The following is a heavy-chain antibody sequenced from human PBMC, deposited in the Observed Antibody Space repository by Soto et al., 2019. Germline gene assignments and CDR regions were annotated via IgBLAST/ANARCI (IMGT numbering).Heavy chain of an antibody. D-gene: IGHD3-10*01. CDR3: ARAQFYSGSGRYNNLMFDP. CDR1: GGSISAAGDS. J-gene: IGHJ5*02. Sequence: PSETLSLTCAVSGGSISAAGDSWSWIRQPPGGGLEWIGYIYHSGTSLYNPSLKTRLTMSLDRSNNQFSLTLNSVTAADTAVYYCARAQFYSGSGRYNNLMFDPWGQGIQVTVSS. V-gene: IGHV4-30-2*01. CDR2: IYHSGTS.